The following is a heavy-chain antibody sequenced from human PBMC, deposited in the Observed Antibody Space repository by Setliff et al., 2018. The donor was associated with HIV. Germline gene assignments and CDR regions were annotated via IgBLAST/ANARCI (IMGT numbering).Heavy chain of an antibody. CDR3: ARPRGNDYAGSGFDN. V-gene: IGHV5-51*01. D-gene: IGHD2-2*01. CDR1: GYNFVDYS. CDR2: IYPVDSET. J-gene: IGHJ4*02. Sequence: GESPKISCQGSGYNFVDYSIAWARQVPGKGLEWMGIIYPVDSETRYSPSFQGQVTISADKSINTAYLQWTTLKASDSAMYYCARPRGNDYAGSGFDNWGQGTLVTVSS.